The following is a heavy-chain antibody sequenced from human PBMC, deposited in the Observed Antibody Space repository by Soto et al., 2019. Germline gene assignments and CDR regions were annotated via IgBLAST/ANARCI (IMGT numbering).Heavy chain of an antibody. V-gene: IGHV4-59*01. CDR1: GGSLSSYY. D-gene: IGHD6-19*01. CDR3: AGWEQWLALDY. CDR2: IHHSGST. J-gene: IGHJ4*02. Sequence: QVQLQESGPRLVEPSETLSLIYNVSGGSLSSYYWSWIRHPPGKGLEWLGYIHHSGSTNYNPSLKSRVTISADTSKNHFSLKLTSMTAADTAVYYCAGWEQWLALDYWGQGILVTVSS.